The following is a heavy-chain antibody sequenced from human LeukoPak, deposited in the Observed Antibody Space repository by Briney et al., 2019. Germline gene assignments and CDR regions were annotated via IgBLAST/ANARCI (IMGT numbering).Heavy chain of an antibody. J-gene: IGHJ6*04. CDR1: GGSISSGGYY. Sequence: PSQTLSLTCTVSGGSISSGGYYWSWIRQHPGKGLEWIGYIYYSGSTYYNPSLKSRVTISVDTSKNQFFLKLSSLTAADTAVYYCARDSSPDYGDYGVAAGMDVWGKGTTVTVSS. CDR2: IYYSGST. CDR3: ARDSSPDYGDYGVAAGMDV. V-gene: IGHV4-31*03. D-gene: IGHD4-17*01.